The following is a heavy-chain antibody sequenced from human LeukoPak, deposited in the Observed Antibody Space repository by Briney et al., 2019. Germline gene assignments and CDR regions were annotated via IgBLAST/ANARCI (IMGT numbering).Heavy chain of an antibody. CDR3: ARDTPWGGPNLPDAFDI. CDR1: GGSIISYH. D-gene: IGHD2-15*01. Sequence: PSETLSLTCTVSGGSIISYHWSWIRQPPGKGLEGIGHIFYSGSTNYNPSLKSRVTISVDTSNNQFSLKLTSVTAADTAVYYCARDTPWGGPNLPDAFDIWGQGTMVTVSS. V-gene: IGHV4-59*01. J-gene: IGHJ3*02. CDR2: IFYSGST.